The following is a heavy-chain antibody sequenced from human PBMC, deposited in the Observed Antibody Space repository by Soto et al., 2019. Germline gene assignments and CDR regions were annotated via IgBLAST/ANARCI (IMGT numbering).Heavy chain of an antibody. V-gene: IGHV4-34*01. CDR3: ARDKITGLFDY. CDR2: INHSGST. Sequence: ASEPLPLTCAVYGGSFSGYYWTWIRQPPGTGLEWIGEINHSGSTNYNPSLKSRVTISVDTSKNQFSLKLTSVTAADTAVYYCARDKITGLFDYWGQGTLVTVSS. CDR1: GGSFSGYY. D-gene: IGHD2-8*02. J-gene: IGHJ4*02.